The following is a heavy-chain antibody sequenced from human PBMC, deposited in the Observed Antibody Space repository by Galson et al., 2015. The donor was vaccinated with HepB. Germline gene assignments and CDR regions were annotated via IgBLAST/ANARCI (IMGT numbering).Heavy chain of an antibody. CDR2: ISYSDGAT. J-gene: IGHJ4*01. Sequence: SLRLSCAASGFNVSSYAMNWVRQAPGKGLEWVSSISYSDGATYYADSVKGRFTISRDSSKNTLYLQMNGLRAEDTAVYYCAKRAYFDYWGHGTLVTVSS. CDR1: GFNVSSYA. CDR3: AKRAYFDY. V-gene: IGHV3-23*01.